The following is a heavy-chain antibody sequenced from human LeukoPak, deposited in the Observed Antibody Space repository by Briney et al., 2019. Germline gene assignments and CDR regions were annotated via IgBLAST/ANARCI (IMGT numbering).Heavy chain of an antibody. CDR3: ARVGGNQLLPDAFDI. Sequence: ASVKVSCKASGYTFTGYYMHWVRQAPGQGLEWMGWINPNSGGTNYAQKFQGRVTMTRDTSISTAYMELSRLRSDDTAVYYCARVGGNQLLPDAFDIWGQGTMVTVSS. CDR1: GYTFTGYY. V-gene: IGHV1-2*02. CDR2: INPNSGGT. J-gene: IGHJ3*02. D-gene: IGHD2-2*01.